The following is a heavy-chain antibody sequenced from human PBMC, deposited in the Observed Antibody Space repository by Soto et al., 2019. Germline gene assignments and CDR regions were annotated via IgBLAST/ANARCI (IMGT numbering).Heavy chain of an antibody. CDR2: ISAYSGNT. J-gene: IGHJ4*02. D-gene: IGHD1-1*01. CDR1: GFTFTNYY. Sequence: QVQLVQSGAEVKKPGASVKVSCKTSGFTFTNYYINWVRQAPGQGLEVMGWISAYSGNTNYAQNLQGRVTMTTVTSASTAYLELRSLRSDDTAVYFCARGDTYYVNWYFDYWGQGTLVTVSS. CDR3: ARGDTYYVNWYFDY. V-gene: IGHV1-18*01.